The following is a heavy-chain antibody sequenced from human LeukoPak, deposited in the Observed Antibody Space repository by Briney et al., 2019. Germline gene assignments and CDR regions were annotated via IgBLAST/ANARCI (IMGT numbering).Heavy chain of an antibody. J-gene: IGHJ4*02. CDR3: ARVSEVGXXXYFDY. Sequence: IWYDGXNKYYAASVKGXFTISRDNYKNTLYLQMNSLRAEDTAVYYCARVSEVGXXXYFDYWGQXXLVTXXX. V-gene: IGHV3-33*01. D-gene: IGHD1-26*01. CDR2: IWYDGXNK.